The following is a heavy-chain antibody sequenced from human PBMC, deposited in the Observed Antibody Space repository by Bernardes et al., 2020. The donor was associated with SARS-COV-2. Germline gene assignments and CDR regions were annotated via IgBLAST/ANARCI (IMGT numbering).Heavy chain of an antibody. Sequence: GGSLRLSCSASGFTFSTFDMHWVRQAPGKGLQYVSSINSAGDSTFYIGNVKGRFTISRDNSKNTVYLQMTSLRPDDTATYFCVRDPYLGSGSYPQPYWYFDVWGRGTLVTVSS. CDR3: VRDPYLGSGSYPQPYWYFDV. CDR1: GFTFSTFD. D-gene: IGHD3-10*01. J-gene: IGHJ2*01. CDR2: INSAGDST. V-gene: IGHV3-64D*06.